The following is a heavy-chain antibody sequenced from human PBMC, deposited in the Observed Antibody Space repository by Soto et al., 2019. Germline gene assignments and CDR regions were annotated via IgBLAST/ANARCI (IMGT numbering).Heavy chain of an antibody. D-gene: IGHD6-6*01. J-gene: IGHJ6*02. Sequence: GGSLRLSCAASGFTFSSYAMSWVRQAPGKGLEWVSAISGSGGSTYYADSVKGRFTISKDNSKNTLYLQMNSLRAEDTAVYYCAKTVAARSYYYYGMDVWGQGTTVTVSS. CDR2: ISGSGGST. V-gene: IGHV3-23*01. CDR1: GFTFSSYA. CDR3: AKTVAARSYYYYGMDV.